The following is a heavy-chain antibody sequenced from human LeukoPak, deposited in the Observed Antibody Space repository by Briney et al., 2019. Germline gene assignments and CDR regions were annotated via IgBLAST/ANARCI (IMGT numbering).Heavy chain of an antibody. CDR1: GGSFSGYY. V-gene: IGHV4-34*01. CDR2: INHSGST. CDR3: ARVGYDSSPDY. J-gene: IGHJ4*02. D-gene: IGHD3-22*01. Sequence: SETLSLTCAVYGGSFSGYYWSWIRQPPGKGLEWIGEINHSGSTNYNPSLESRVTISVDTSKNQFSLKLSSVTAADTAVYYCARVGYDSSPDYWGQGTLVTVSS.